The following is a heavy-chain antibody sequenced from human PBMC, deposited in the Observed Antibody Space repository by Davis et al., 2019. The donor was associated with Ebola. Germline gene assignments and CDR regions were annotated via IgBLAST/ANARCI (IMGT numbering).Heavy chain of an antibody. Sequence: SETLSLTCTVSGGSISSYYWCWIRQPPGKGLEWIGYIYYSGSTNYNPSLKSRVTISVDTSKNQFSLNLRSVTAADTAVYYCARRKRVGDYYYYYGMDVWGQGTTVTVSS. V-gene: IGHV4-59*12. CDR3: ARRKRVGDYYYYYGMDV. J-gene: IGHJ6*02. D-gene: IGHD2-21*02. CDR1: GGSISSYY. CDR2: IYYSGST.